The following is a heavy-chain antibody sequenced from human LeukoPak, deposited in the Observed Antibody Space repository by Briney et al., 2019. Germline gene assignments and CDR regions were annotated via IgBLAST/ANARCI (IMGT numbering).Heavy chain of an antibody. Sequence: GGSLRLSCAASGFTVSSNYMSWVRQAPGKGLEWVSSISSSRDHIYYADSVKGRFTISRDNAENSLHLQMSSLRAEDTAVYYCARDGPYCYSPSRYASWYFDLWGRGTLVTVSS. D-gene: IGHD2-2*01. CDR2: ISSSRDHI. V-gene: IGHV3-21*01. CDR3: ARDGPYCYSPSRYASWYFDL. CDR1: GFTVSSNY. J-gene: IGHJ2*01.